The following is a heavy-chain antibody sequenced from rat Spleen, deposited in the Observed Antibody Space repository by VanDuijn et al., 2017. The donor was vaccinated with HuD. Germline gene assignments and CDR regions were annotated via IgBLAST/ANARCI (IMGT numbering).Heavy chain of an antibody. CDR3: ARHRLNYGSYELAFDY. V-gene: IGHV5-7*01. D-gene: IGHD1-3*01. J-gene: IGHJ2*01. CDR1: GFTFSDYY. Sequence: EVQLVESGGGLVQPGRSLKLSCAASGFTFSDYYMAWVRQAPKKGLEWVATIIYDGSSTYYRDSVKGRFTISRDNAKSTLYLQMDSLRSEDTATYYCARHRLNYGSYELAFDYWGQGVMVTVSS. CDR2: IIYDGSST.